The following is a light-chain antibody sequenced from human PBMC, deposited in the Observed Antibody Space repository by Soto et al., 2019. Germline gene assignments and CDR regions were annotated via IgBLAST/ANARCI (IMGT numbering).Light chain of an antibody. CDR3: QHYGSSPLT. CDR2: VAS. CDR1: QRVRSNY. V-gene: IGKV3-20*01. Sequence: EIVLTQSPGTLSLSPGESATLSCRASQRVRSNYFAWYQQKPGQAPRLLILVASNRATGIPPRFSGRGSGTDFTLTISRLEPEDFAVYYCQHYGSSPLTFGGGTKLDI. J-gene: IGKJ4*01.